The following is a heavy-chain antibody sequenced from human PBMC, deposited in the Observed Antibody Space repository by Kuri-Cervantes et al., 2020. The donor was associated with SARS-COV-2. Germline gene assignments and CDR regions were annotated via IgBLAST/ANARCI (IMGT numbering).Heavy chain of an antibody. CDR1: DGSISSYY. CDR2: IYYSGST. V-gene: IGHV4-59*08. D-gene: IGHD3-22*01. J-gene: IGHJ4*02. CDR3: ARRGLDYDSSGYYGVFDY. Sequence: GSLRLSCTVSDGSISSYYWSWIRQPPGKGLEWIGYIYYSGSTNYNPSLKSRVTISVDTSKNQFSLKLSSVTAADTAVYYCARRGLDYDSSGYYGVFDYWGQGTLVTVSS.